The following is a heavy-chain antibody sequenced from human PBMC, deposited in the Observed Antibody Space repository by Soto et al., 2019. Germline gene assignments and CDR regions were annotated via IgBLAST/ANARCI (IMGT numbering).Heavy chain of an antibody. V-gene: IGHV3-33*01. J-gene: IGHJ4*02. Sequence: LRLSCAASGFTFSSHAMNWVRQAPGKGLEWVALIWNAGNNKYYADAGSVKGRFTISRDNSRNTLYLEINNARADDTAVYYCVRGPDYSNFGYFDSWGQGILVTVSS. CDR2: IWNAGNNK. CDR3: VRGPDYSNFGYFDS. D-gene: IGHD4-4*01. CDR1: GFTFSSHA.